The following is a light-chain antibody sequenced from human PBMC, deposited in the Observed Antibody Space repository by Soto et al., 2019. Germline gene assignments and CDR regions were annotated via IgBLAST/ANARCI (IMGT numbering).Light chain of an antibody. J-gene: IGKJ1*01. V-gene: IGKV1-5*01. CDR2: GAS. CDR3: QQYRSYS. Sequence: DIQMTQSPSTLTASVGDRVTITCRASQSISTWLAWYQQKPGKAPSLLIYGASSLKSGVPSRFSGSGSGTEFTLTFSSLQPDDCATYYCQQYRSYSFGQGTKVDI. CDR1: QSISTW.